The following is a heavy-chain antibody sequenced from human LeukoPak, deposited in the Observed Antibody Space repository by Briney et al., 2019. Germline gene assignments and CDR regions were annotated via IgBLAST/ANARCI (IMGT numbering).Heavy chain of an antibody. Sequence: SVKVSCKASGGTFSSYAISWVRQAPGQGLEWMGRIIPILGIANYAQKFQGRVTITADKSTSTAYMELSSLRSEDTAVYYCARGGGPIGVDMGGYNWFDPWGQGTLVTVSS. CDR1: GGTFSSYA. V-gene: IGHV1-69*04. J-gene: IGHJ5*02. CDR2: IIPILGIA. D-gene: IGHD3-22*01. CDR3: ARGGGPIGVDMGGYNWFDP.